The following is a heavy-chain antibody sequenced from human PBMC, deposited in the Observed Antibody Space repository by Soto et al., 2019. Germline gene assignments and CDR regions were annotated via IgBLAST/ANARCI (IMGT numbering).Heavy chain of an antibody. J-gene: IGHJ6*02. CDR3: ARDPGWSGNNDYYCYGMDV. V-gene: IGHV3-30-3*01. Sequence: GGSLRLSCAASGFPFSSYAMHWVRQAPGKGLEWVAVISYDGSNKYYADSVKGRFTISRDNSKNTLYLQMNSLRAEDTAVYYCARDPGWSGNNDYYCYGMDVWGQGTTVTVSS. CDR1: GFPFSSYA. D-gene: IGHD3-3*01. CDR2: ISYDGSNK.